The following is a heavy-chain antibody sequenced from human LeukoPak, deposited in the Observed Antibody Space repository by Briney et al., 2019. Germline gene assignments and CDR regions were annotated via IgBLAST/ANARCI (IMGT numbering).Heavy chain of an antibody. D-gene: IGHD6-13*01. J-gene: IGHJ4*02. CDR1: GFTFSSYA. V-gene: IGHV3-23*01. CDR2: ISGSGGST. Sequence: GGSLRLSCAASGFTFSSYAMSWVRQAPGKGLEWVSAISGSGGSTYYADSVKGRVTISRDNSKNTLYLQMNSLRAADTAAYSCANLGIYSSSWYYFDYCGQGTLVTVSS. CDR3: ANLGIYSSSWYYFDY.